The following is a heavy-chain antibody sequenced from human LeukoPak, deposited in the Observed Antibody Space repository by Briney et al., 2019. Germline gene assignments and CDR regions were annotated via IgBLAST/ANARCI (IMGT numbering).Heavy chain of an antibody. CDR2: INHSGST. CDR3: ARSSMDIVVVPAATGHWYFDL. CDR1: GFTFSSYA. J-gene: IGHJ2*01. Sequence: GSLRLSCAASGFTFSSYAMSWARQAPGKGLEWIGEINHSGSTNYNPSLKSRVTISVDTSKNQFSLKLSSVTAADTAVYYCARSSMDIVVVPAATGHWYFDLWGRGTLVTVSS. V-gene: IGHV4-34*01. D-gene: IGHD2-2*03.